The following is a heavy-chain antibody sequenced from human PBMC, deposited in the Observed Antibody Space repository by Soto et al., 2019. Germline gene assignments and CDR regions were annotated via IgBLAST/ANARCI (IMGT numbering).Heavy chain of an antibody. V-gene: IGHV3-74*01. CDR3: AREGVAGTWGKWFDP. CDR1: GFTFSSXX. J-gene: IGHJ5*02. D-gene: IGHD3-16*01. Sequence: EVQLVESGGGLVQPGGSLRLSCAASGFTFSSXXMHWVRQAPGKGXXXVSRVNGDGSSTSNADSVKGRFTISRDNAKNTLYLQMNSLRGEDTAVYYCAREGVAGTWGKWFDPWGQGTLVTVSS. CDR2: VNGDGSST.